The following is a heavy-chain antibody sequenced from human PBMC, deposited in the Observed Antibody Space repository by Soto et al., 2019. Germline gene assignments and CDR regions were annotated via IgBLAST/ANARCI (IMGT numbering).Heavy chain of an antibody. V-gene: IGHV4-34*01. J-gene: IGHJ4*02. CDR1: GGSFSGYY. CDR2: INHSGST. D-gene: IGHD1-26*01. Sequence: QVQLQQWGAGLLKPSETLSLTCAVYGGSFSGYYWSWIRQPPGKGLEWIGEINHSGSTNYNPSLKSRVTISVDTSKNQFSLKLSSVTAADTAVYYCARVRGLELLFDYWGQGTLVTVSS. CDR3: ARVRGLELLFDY.